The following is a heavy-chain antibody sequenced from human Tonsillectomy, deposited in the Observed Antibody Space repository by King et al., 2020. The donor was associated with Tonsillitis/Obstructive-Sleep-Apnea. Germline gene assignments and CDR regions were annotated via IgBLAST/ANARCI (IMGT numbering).Heavy chain of an antibody. D-gene: IGHD4-17*01. J-gene: IGHJ4*02. Sequence: VQLQQWGAGLLKASETLSLTCAVYGGSFSGYYWSWIRQPPGKGLEWIGEINHSVSTNYTPSLKSRVTISVDTSKNQFYLKLTSVTAADTAVYYCARGLTVTRSTDYWGQGTLVTVSS. CDR2: INHSVST. CDR3: ARGLTVTRSTDY. V-gene: IGHV4-34*01. CDR1: GGSFSGYY.